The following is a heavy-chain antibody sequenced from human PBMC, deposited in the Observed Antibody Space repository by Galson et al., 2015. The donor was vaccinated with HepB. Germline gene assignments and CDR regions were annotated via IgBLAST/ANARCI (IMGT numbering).Heavy chain of an antibody. D-gene: IGHD4-23*01. CDR3: ARDYGGNSGWFDP. V-gene: IGHV1-8*02. Sequence: SVKVSCKASGYIFTSYYMNWVRQAPGQGLEWLGWMSPNSGITGYAQKFQGRVTMTRSASISTAYMELSSLTSEDTAVYYCARDYGGNSGWFDPWGQGTLVTVSS. J-gene: IGHJ5*02. CDR1: GYIFTSYY. CDR2: MSPNSGIT.